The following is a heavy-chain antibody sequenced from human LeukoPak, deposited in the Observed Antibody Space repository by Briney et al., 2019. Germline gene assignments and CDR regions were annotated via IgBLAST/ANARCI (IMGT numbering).Heavy chain of an antibody. V-gene: IGHV3-21*01. CDR2: ISSTSSAI. CDR1: GFTFSSYS. Sequence: PGGSLRLSCAGSGFTFSSYSMNWVRQTPGKGLEWVSSISSTSSAIYYADSVKGRFTISRDNAKSSLFLQMNSLRAEDTGFYYCARDLGYSSGLYAYWGQGTLVTVSS. J-gene: IGHJ4*02. D-gene: IGHD6-19*01. CDR3: ARDLGYSSGLYAY.